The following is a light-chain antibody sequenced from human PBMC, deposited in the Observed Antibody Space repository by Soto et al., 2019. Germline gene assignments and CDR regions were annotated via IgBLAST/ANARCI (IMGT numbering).Light chain of an antibody. V-gene: IGLV1-47*01. J-gene: IGLJ1*01. CDR2: RNN. CDR3: AAWDDSSET. Sequence: QSVLTQPPSASGTPGQRVTISCSGSSSNIGSNYVYWYQQLPGTAPKLLIYRNNQRPSGVPDRFSGPKSGTSASLAISGLRSEDEADYYCAAWDDSSETFGTGTKVTVL. CDR1: SSNIGSNY.